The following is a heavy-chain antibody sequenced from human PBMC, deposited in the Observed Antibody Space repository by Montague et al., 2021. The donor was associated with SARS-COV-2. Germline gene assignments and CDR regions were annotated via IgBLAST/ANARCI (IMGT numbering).Heavy chain of an antibody. Sequence: SETLSLTCTVSGGSISSGGYYWGWIRQPPGKGLEWIGSIYYSGSTYCNPSLKSRVTISVDTSKNQFSLKLSSVTAADTAVYYCARDQGYNWNYYYYYGMDVWGQGTTVTVSS. CDR3: ARDQGYNWNYYYYYGMDV. CDR2: IYYSGST. CDR1: GGSISSGGYY. J-gene: IGHJ6*02. V-gene: IGHV4-39*07. D-gene: IGHD1-20*01.